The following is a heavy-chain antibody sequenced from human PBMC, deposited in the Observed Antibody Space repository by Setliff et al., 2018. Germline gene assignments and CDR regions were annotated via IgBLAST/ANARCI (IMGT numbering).Heavy chain of an antibody. Sequence: SETLSLTCAVYGETFSGFHWHWIRQAQGKGLEWIGQINPSGSTYYNPAVRGRVTISSDTSKNQFSLKLTSVTAADTAVYYCARGGSRWFGALSVPTTFDYWGQGIVVTVSS. CDR2: INPSGST. CDR3: ARGGSRWFGALSVPTTFDY. J-gene: IGHJ4*02. V-gene: IGHV4-34*01. D-gene: IGHD3-10*01. CDR1: GETFSGFH.